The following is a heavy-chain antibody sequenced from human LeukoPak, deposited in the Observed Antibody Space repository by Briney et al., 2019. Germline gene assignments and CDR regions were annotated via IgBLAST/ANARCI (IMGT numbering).Heavy chain of an antibody. CDR2: INQDGTER. J-gene: IGHJ4*02. CDR3: SRSLDY. Sequence: PGGSLRLSCAASGFPLSDYWMDWVRQAPGKGMEWVANINQDGTERYYVDSVKGRFTISRDNAKNSLYLQMNSLRAEDTAVYYCSRSLDYWGQGALSPSPQ. V-gene: IGHV3-7*01. CDR1: GFPLSDYW.